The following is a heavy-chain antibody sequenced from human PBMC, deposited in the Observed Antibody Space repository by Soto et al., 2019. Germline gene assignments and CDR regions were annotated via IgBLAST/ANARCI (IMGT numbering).Heavy chain of an antibody. Sequence: PSETLSLTCAVYGGSFSGYYWSWIRQPPGKGLEWIGEINHSGSTNYNPSLKSRVTISVDTSKNQFSLKLSSVTAADTAVYYCARGPTVTTDPLDYWGQGTLVTVSS. V-gene: IGHV4-34*01. J-gene: IGHJ4*02. CDR2: INHSGST. CDR1: GGSFSGYY. CDR3: ARGPTVTTDPLDY. D-gene: IGHD4-17*01.